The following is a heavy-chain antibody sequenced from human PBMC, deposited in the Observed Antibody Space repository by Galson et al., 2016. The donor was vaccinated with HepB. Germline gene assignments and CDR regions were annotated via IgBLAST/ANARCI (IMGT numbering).Heavy chain of an antibody. D-gene: IGHD3-10*01. CDR1: GFTFSRFW. CDR2: INSDGTTT. V-gene: IGHV3-74*03. Sequence: SLRLSCAASGFTFSRFWMHWVRQAPGKGLVWVSRINSDGTTTTYADSVKGRFTISRDNAKNTLYLQMNSLRAEDTAFYCCATASGPLDYWGQGTLVTVSS. J-gene: IGHJ4*02. CDR3: ATASGPLDY.